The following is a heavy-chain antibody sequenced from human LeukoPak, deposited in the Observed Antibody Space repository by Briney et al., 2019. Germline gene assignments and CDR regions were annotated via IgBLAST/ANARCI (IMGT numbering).Heavy chain of an antibody. J-gene: IGHJ4*02. V-gene: IGHV3-11*01. D-gene: IGHD6-13*01. CDR3: GYSSSRYPTFDY. CDR2: ISSSGSTI. Sequence: GGSLRLSCAASGFTFSDYYMSWIRQAPGKGLEWVSYISSSGSTIYYADSVKGRFTISRDNAKNSLYLQMNSLRAEDTAVYYCGYSSSRYPTFDYWGQGTLVTVSS. CDR1: GFTFSDYY.